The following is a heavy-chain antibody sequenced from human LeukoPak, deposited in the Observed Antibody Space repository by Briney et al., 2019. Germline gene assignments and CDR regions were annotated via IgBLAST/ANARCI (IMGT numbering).Heavy chain of an antibody. Sequence: ASVKVSCKASGYTFNSYYLHWLRRAPGQRLEWMGIIKPSGGSTSYAQKFQGRVTMTRDTSTSTVYMELSSLRSEDTGVYYCARTLTRPNWFDPWGQGTLVTVSS. CDR3: ARTLTRPNWFDP. CDR2: IKPSGGST. J-gene: IGHJ5*01. V-gene: IGHV1-46*02. CDR1: GYTFNSYY. D-gene: IGHD2-21*02.